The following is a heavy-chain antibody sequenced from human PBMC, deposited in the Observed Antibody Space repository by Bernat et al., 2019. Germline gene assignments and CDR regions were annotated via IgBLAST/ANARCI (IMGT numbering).Heavy chain of an antibody. CDR1: GGSISSYY. D-gene: IGHD5-12*01. J-gene: IGHJ6*02. Sequence: QVQLQESGPGLVKPSETLSLTCTVSGGSISSYYWSWIRQPPGKGLEWIGYIYYSGSTNYNPSLKSRVTISVDTSKNQFSLKLSSVTAADTAVYYCARDGGGRGYDYDYYYGMDVWGQGTTVTVSS. CDR3: ARDGGGRGYDYDYYYGMDV. V-gene: IGHV4-59*12. CDR2: IYYSGST.